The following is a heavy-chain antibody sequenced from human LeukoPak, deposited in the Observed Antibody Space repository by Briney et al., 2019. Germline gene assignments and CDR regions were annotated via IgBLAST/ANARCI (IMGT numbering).Heavy chain of an antibody. D-gene: IGHD3-9*01. CDR1: GFSLSTSGVG. V-gene: IGHV2-5*02. J-gene: IGHJ4*02. CDR2: IYWDDDK. CDR3: AHRRLDDILTGPFDY. Sequence: SGPTLVKPTQTLTLTCTFSGFSLSTSGVGVGWIRQPPGKALEWLALIYWDDDKRYSPSLKSRLTITKDTSKNQVVLTMTNMDPVDTATYYCAHRRLDDILTGPFDYWGQGTLVTVSS.